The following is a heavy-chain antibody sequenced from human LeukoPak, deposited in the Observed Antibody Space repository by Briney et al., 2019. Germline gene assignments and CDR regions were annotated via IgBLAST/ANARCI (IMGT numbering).Heavy chain of an antibody. CDR3: ARLPPGDHQGWFDP. J-gene: IGHJ5*02. Sequence: GESLKISCKGSGYSFSNYWIAWVRQMPGKGLEWMGIIYPGDSDTRYSPSFQGQVIISADKSISTAYLQWSSLKASDTAMYFCARLPPGDHQGWFDPWGQGTLVIVSS. CDR2: IYPGDSDT. D-gene: IGHD3-16*01. V-gene: IGHV5-51*01. CDR1: GYSFSNYW.